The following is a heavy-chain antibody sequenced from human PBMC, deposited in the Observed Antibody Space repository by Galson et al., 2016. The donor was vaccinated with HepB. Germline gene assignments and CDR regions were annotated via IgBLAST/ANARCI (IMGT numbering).Heavy chain of an antibody. V-gene: IGHV3-30-3*01. D-gene: IGHD3-16*02. CDR2: ISFDGSNN. J-gene: IGHJ4*02. Sequence: SLRLSCAASGFTFSSYAMHWVRQAPGKGLEWVAVISFDGSNNFYADSVKGRFTISRDNSKHTLYLQMNSLGAEDTAGYYCARDDDYVWGTYRYTRTVPQYYLDYWGQGTLVTVSS. CDR1: GFTFSSYA. CDR3: ARDDDYVWGTYRYTRTVPQYYLDY.